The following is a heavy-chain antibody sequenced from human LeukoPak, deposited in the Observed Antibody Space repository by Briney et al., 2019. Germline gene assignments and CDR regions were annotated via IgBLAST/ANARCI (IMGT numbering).Heavy chain of an antibody. CDR3: ARDARRGWFDP. D-gene: IGHD3-10*01. J-gene: IGHJ5*02. V-gene: IGHV4-34*01. CDR2: INHSGST. Sequence: SETLPLTCAVYGGSFSGYYWSWIRQPPGKGLEWIGEINHSGSTNYNPSLKSRVTISVDTSKNQFSLKLSSVTAADTAVYYCARDARRGWFDPWGQGTLVTVSS. CDR1: GGSFSGYY.